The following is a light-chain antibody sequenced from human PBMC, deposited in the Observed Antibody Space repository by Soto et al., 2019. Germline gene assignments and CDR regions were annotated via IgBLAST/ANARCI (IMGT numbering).Light chain of an antibody. Sequence: QSVLTQPPSVSGAPGQRVTISCTGSSSNIGAHYDVHWYQQLPGTAPKLLIYGNSNRPSGVPDRFSGSKSGTSASLAITGLQAEDEADYYCQSYDKSLSVYVFGTGTKV. J-gene: IGLJ1*01. CDR1: SSNIGAHYD. CDR3: QSYDKSLSVYV. V-gene: IGLV1-40*01. CDR2: GNS.